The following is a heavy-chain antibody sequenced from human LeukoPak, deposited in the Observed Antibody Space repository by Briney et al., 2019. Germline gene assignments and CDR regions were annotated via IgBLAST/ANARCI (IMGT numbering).Heavy chain of an antibody. Sequence: LGGSLRLSCAASGFTFSSYAMSWVRQAPGKGLEWVSAISGSGGSTYYADSVKGRFTISRDNSKNTLYLQMNSLRAEDTAVYYCAKEEHYYDSSGYYLGSNYFDYWGQGTLVTVSS. CDR2: ISGSGGST. D-gene: IGHD3-22*01. CDR1: GFTFSSYA. J-gene: IGHJ4*02. V-gene: IGHV3-23*01. CDR3: AKEEHYYDSSGYYLGSNYFDY.